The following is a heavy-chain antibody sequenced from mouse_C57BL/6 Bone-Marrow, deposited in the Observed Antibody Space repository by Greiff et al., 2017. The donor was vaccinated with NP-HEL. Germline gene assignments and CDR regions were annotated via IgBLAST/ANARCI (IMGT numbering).Heavy chain of an antibody. D-gene: IGHD2-1*01. J-gene: IGHJ4*01. CDR3: ASPYYYGDAMDY. CDR2: IWSGGST. Sequence: VQLKESGPGLVQPSQSLSITCTVSGFSLTSYGVHWVRQSPGKGLEWLGVIWSGGSTDYNAAFISRLSISKDNSKSQVFFKMNSLQADDTAIYYCASPYYYGDAMDYWGQGTSVTVSS. CDR1: GFSLTSYG. V-gene: IGHV2-2*01.